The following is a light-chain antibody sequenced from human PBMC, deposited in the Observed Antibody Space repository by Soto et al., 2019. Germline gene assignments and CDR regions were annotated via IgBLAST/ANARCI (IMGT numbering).Light chain of an antibody. Sequence: FVLTQSPGTLSLSPGERATLSCRASQSINSHYLAWYQQRVGQAPRLLIHSTSSRATGIPDRFSGSGSGTDFTLTISRLEPEDFAVSYCQQYGSSLFTFGPGTKVDIK. J-gene: IGKJ3*01. V-gene: IGKV3-20*01. CDR3: QQYGSSLFT. CDR1: QSINSHY. CDR2: STS.